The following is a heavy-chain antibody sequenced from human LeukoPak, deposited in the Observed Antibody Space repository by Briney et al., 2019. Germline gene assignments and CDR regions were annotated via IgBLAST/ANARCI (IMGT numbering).Heavy chain of an antibody. V-gene: IGHV1-2*02. D-gene: IGHD3-3*01. CDR1: GYTFTGYY. CDR3: ASRHMGITILGVVSSRENAFDI. CDR2: INPNSGGT. J-gene: IGHJ3*02. Sequence: ASVKVSCKASGYTFTGYYMHWVRQAPGQGLEWMGWINPNSGGTNYAQKFQGRVTMTRDTSISTAYMELSRLRSDETAVYYCASRHMGITILGVVSSRENAFDIWGQGTMVTVSS.